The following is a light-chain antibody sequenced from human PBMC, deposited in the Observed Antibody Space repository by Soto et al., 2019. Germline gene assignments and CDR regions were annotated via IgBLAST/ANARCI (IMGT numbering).Light chain of an antibody. V-gene: IGLV2-14*01. Sequence: QSVLTQPASVSGSPRQSITISCTGTSSDVGGYNYVSWYQQHPGKAPKLMIYEVSNRPSGVSNRFSGSKSGNTASLTISGLQAEDEADYYCSSYTSSSIDYVFGTGTKLTVL. CDR3: SSYTSSSIDYV. CDR1: SSDVGGYNY. J-gene: IGLJ1*01. CDR2: EVS.